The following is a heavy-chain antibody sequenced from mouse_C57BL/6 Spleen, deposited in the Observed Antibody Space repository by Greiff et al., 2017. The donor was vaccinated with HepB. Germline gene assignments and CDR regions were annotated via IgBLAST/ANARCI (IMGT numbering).Heavy chain of an antibody. CDR1: GFTFNTYA. CDR3: VRDYGSSYPAWFAY. V-gene: IGHV10-3*01. CDR2: IRSKSSNYAT. D-gene: IGHD1-1*01. J-gene: IGHJ3*01. Sequence: EVQLVESGGGLVQPKGSLKLSCAASGFTFNTYAMHWVRQAPGKGLEWVARIRSKSSNYATYYADSVKDRFTISRDDSQNMLYLQMNNLKTEDTAMYDCVRDYGSSYPAWFAYWGQGTLVTVSA.